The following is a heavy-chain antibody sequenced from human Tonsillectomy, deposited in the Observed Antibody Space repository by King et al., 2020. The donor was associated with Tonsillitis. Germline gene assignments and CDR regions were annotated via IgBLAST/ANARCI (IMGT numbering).Heavy chain of an antibody. Sequence: VQLVESGGGLVQPGGSLRLSCVASGFTFSRYAMSWVRQAPGKGLEWVSGISGSGGSTYSADSVKGRFTISRDNSKNTLYLQMNSLRAEDTAVYYCAKDKVATMPRDTFDFWGQGTMVTVSS. D-gene: IGHD5-12*01. CDR1: GFTFSRYA. J-gene: IGHJ3*01. CDR2: ISGSGGST. V-gene: IGHV3-23*04. CDR3: AKDKVATMPRDTFDF.